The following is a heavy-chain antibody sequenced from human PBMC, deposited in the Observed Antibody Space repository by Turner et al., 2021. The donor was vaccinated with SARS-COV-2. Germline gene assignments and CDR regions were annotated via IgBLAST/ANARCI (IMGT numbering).Heavy chain of an antibody. CDR1: GYTLIELS. J-gene: IGHJ4*02. V-gene: IGHV1-24*01. D-gene: IGHD1-26*01. CDR2: FDPEDGET. Sequence: QVQLVQSGAEVKKPGASVTVSCKVSGYTLIELSMHWVRQAPGKGLEWMGGFDPEDGETIYAQKFQGRVTMTEDTSTDTAYMELSILRSEDTAVYYCATDYAIVEATLLDYWGQGTLVTVSS. CDR3: ATDYAIVEATLLDY.